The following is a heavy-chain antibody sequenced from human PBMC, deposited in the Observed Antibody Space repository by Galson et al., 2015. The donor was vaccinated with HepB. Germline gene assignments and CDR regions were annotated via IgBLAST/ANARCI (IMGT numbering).Heavy chain of an antibody. V-gene: IGHV4-39*01. CDR1: GGSISSSSYY. Sequence: ETLSLTCTVSGGSISSSSYYWGWIRQPPGKGLEWIGSIYYSGSTYYNPSLKSRVTISVDTSKNQFSLKLSSVTAADTAVYYCASKYGMDVWGQGTTVTVSS. CDR3: ASKYGMDV. CDR2: IYYSGST. J-gene: IGHJ6*02.